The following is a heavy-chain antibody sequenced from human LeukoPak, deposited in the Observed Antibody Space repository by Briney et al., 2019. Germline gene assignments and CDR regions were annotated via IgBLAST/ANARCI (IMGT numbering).Heavy chain of an antibody. D-gene: IGHD1-26*01. V-gene: IGHV4-31*11. CDR2: IYYSGST. Sequence: SETLSLTCAVYGGSLSGYYWSWSRQHTGKGLECIGYIYYSGSTYYNPSLKSRVTISVDTSKNQFSLKLSSVTAADTAVYYCARGSYVGPTSGYFDYWGQGTLVTVSS. J-gene: IGHJ4*02. CDR3: ARGSYVGPTSGYFDY. CDR1: GGSLSGYY.